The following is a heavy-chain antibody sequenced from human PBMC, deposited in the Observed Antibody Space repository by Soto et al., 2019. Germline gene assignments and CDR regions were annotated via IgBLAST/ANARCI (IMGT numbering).Heavy chain of an antibody. J-gene: IGHJ1*01. D-gene: IGHD6-19*01. CDR3: TRTIAVAGTLYFQH. Sequence: VGSLRLSCAASGFTFSGSAMHWVRQASGKGLEWVGRIRSKANSYATAYAASVKGRFTISRDDSKNTAYLQMSSLKTEDTAVYYCTRTIAVAGTLYFQHWGQGTLVTVSS. CDR1: GFTFSGSA. CDR2: IRSKANSYAT. V-gene: IGHV3-73*01.